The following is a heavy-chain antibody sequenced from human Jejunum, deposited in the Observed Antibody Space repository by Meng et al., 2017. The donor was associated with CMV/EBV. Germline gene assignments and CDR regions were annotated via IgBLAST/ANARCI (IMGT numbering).Heavy chain of an antibody. V-gene: IGHV3-30*02. CDR1: FTFSAYG. J-gene: IGHJ5*02. CDR2: MRTDGSNK. Sequence: FTFSAYGMHWVRQAPGKALEWVAFMRTDGSNKFYGDSVKGRFTISRDNSRNTLFLQMTGLRGEDTAVYYCARVLWFAEQYNWFDLWGQGTPVTVSS. D-gene: IGHD2-21*01. CDR3: ARVLWFAEQYNWFDL.